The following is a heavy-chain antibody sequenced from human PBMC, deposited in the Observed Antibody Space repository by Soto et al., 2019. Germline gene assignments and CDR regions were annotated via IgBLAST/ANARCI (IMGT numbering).Heavy chain of an antibody. J-gene: IGHJ5*02. V-gene: IGHV1-18*01. CDR1: GYTFTSYG. Sequence: QVQLVQSGAEVKKPGASVKVSCKASGYTFTSYGISWVRQAPGQGLEWLGWISTYNGNTNYAQKLQRRVTMTTDSSTSTAYMELRSLRSDDTAVYYCARDQSIAAVGLFTAINNWFDPWGQGTLVTVSS. CDR2: ISTYNGNT. CDR3: ARDQSIAAVGLFTAINNWFDP. D-gene: IGHD6-13*01.